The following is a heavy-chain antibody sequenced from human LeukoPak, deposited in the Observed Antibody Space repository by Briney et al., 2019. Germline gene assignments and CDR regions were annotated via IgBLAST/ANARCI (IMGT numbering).Heavy chain of an antibody. D-gene: IGHD3-10*01. V-gene: IGHV3-53*01. CDR3: ARVRVTMVRGVIVSPNYFDY. CDR2: IYSGGST. CDR1: GFTFSSYA. Sequence: GGSLRLSCAASGFTFSSYAMSWVRQALGKGLEWVSVIYSGGSTYYADSVKGRFTISRDNSKNTLYLQMNSLRAEDTAVYYCARVRVTMVRGVIVSPNYFDYWGQGTLVTVSS. J-gene: IGHJ4*02.